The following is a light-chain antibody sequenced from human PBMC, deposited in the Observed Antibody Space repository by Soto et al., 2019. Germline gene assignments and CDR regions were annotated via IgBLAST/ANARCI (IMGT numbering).Light chain of an antibody. Sequence: ELVLTQSPDTLALSPGERATLSCRASQSVSARFLAWYQHRPGQAPRLLISAASTSAPGIPDRFSGSGSGTDFTLTISSMEPEEVAVAYCKRRSNWTPSILGQGTWLEIK. V-gene: IGKV3D-20*02. CDR1: QSVSARF. CDR2: AAS. CDR3: KRRSNWTPSI. J-gene: IGKJ5*01.